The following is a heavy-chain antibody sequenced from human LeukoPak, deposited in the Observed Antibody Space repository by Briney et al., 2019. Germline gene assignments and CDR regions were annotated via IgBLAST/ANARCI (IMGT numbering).Heavy chain of an antibody. CDR1: GYSISSGYY. D-gene: IGHD4-17*01. J-gene: IGHJ4*02. CDR2: IYHSGST. V-gene: IGHV4-38-2*02. CDR3: ASYGDYALGY. Sequence: SETLSLTCTVSGYSISSGYYWGWIRQPPGKGLEWIGSIYHSGSTYYNPSLKSRVTISVDTSKNQFSLKLSSVTAADTAVYYCASYGDYALGYWGQGTLVTVSS.